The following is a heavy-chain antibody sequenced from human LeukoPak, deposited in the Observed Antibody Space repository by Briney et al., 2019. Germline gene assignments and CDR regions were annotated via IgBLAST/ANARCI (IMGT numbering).Heavy chain of an antibody. CDR2: INHSENT. V-gene: IGHV4-4*03. D-gene: IGHD3-9*01. CDR3: ARAGVWLPAV. Sequence: PPETLSLTPALPRASISRDKWWSWVRQPPGKGREWSGEINHSENTNYSPSLKSRVTMSADKSKNEFSLRMTSVTAADTAVYYCARAGVWLPAVWGQGTLVTVSS. J-gene: IGHJ4*02. CDR1: RASISRDKW.